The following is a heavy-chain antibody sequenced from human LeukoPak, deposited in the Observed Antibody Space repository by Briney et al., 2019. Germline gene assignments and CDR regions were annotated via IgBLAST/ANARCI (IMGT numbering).Heavy chain of an antibody. CDR1: GFTFDDYG. Sequence: GGSLRLSCAASGFTFDDYGMSWVRHAPGKGLEWVSGINWNGGSTGYADSVKGRFTISRDNAKNSLYLQMNSLRAEDTALYYCARVPAANHYYYYMDVWGKGTTVTVSS. CDR3: ARVPAANHYYYYMDV. D-gene: IGHD2-2*01. V-gene: IGHV3-20*04. CDR2: INWNGGST. J-gene: IGHJ6*03.